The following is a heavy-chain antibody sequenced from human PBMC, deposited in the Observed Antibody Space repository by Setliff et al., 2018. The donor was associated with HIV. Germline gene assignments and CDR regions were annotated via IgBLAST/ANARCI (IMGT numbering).Heavy chain of an antibody. Sequence: SETLSLTCAVSGYSISSGYYWGWIRQPPGKGLEWIGSIYHSGSTYYSPSLKSRVTISVDTSKNQFSLKLSSVTAADTAVYYCARSDPVDNWNPTLKWFDPWGQGTLVTVSS. D-gene: IGHD1-20*01. CDR2: IYHSGST. V-gene: IGHV4-38-2*01. CDR3: ARSDPVDNWNPTLKWFDP. J-gene: IGHJ5*02. CDR1: GYSISSGYY.